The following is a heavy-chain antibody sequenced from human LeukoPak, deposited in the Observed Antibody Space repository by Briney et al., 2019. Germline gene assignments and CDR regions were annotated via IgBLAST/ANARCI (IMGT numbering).Heavy chain of an antibody. V-gene: IGHV4-39*01. CDR2: FYYSGST. CDR3: ARLRRANSFRSGWFDP. D-gene: IGHD3-10*01. Sequence: PSETLSLTCTVSGGSISTSDYYWGWIRQPPGNGLDWIGSFYYSGSTYYNPSLKSRVTISVDTSKNQVSLRLSSVAAADTSVYYCARLRRANSFRSGWFDPWGQGTLVTVSS. CDR1: GGSISTSDYY. J-gene: IGHJ5*02.